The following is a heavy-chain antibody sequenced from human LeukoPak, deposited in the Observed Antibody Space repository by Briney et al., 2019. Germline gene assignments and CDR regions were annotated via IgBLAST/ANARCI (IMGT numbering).Heavy chain of an antibody. CDR1: GFTFDDYA. Sequence: GGSLRLSCAASGFTFDDYAMHWVRQAPGKGLEWVSGISWNSGSIGYADSVKGRFTISRDNAKNSLYLQMNSLRAEDTALYYCAKDMSLRGPPEYYYYYYGMDVWGQGTTVTVSS. CDR3: AKDMSLRGPPEYYYYYYGMDV. CDR2: ISWNSGSI. J-gene: IGHJ6*02. V-gene: IGHV3-9*01. D-gene: IGHD1-14*01.